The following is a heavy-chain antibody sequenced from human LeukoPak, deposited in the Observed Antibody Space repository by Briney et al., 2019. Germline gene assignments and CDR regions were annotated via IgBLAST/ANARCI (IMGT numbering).Heavy chain of an antibody. D-gene: IGHD6-19*01. CDR1: GFTFSSYA. V-gene: IGHV3-30-3*01. CDR2: ISYDGSNK. Sequence: GGSLRLSCAASGFTFSSYAMHWVRQAPGKGLEWVAVISYDGSNKYYADSVKGRFTISRDNSKNTLYLQMNSLRAEDTAVYYCSSGVSIAVAESGTDFDYWGQGTLVTVSS. J-gene: IGHJ4*02. CDR3: SSGVSIAVAESGTDFDY.